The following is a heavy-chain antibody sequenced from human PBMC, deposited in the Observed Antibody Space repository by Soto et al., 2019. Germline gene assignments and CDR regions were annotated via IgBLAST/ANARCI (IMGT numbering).Heavy chain of an antibody. J-gene: IGHJ6*03. Sequence: SQTLSLTCDISGDSVSSNSAGWNWIRQTPSRGLEWLGRTYYKSEWYYTYAASVKSRITVSPDTSKKQFSLQLTSVTPEDTAVYYCARGSWDDVSGHYYMDVWDKGTTVTVSS. D-gene: IGHD1-1*01. V-gene: IGHV6-1*01. CDR1: GDSVSSNSAG. CDR3: ARGSWDDVSGHYYMDV. CDR2: TYYKSEWYY.